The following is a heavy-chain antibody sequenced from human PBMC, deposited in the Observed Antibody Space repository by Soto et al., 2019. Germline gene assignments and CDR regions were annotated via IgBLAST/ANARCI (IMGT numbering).Heavy chain of an antibody. CDR3: AREDESYYYDSSGYSGDYSGNWFDP. CDR1: GFTFSSYA. Sequence: GGSLRLSCAASGFTFSSYAMHWVRQAPGKGLEWVAVISYDGSNKYYADSVKGRFTISRDNSKNTLYLQMNSLRAEDTAVYYCAREDESYYYDSSGYSGDYSGNWFDPWGQGTLVTVSS. D-gene: IGHD3-22*01. CDR2: ISYDGSNK. J-gene: IGHJ5*02. V-gene: IGHV3-30-3*01.